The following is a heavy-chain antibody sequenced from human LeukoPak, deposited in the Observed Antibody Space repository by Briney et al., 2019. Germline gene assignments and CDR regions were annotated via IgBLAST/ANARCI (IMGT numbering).Heavy chain of an antibody. Sequence: SGGSLRLSCAASGFTFDRYTIHWVRQAPGKGLEWVAVISYDGSNKYYADSVKGRFTISRDNSKNTLYPQMNSLRAEDTAVYYCARAPRGYSYGYGLDYWGQGTLVTVSS. CDR3: ARAPRGYSYGYGLDY. D-gene: IGHD5-18*01. CDR2: ISYDGSNK. J-gene: IGHJ4*02. V-gene: IGHV3-30*04. CDR1: GFTFDRYT.